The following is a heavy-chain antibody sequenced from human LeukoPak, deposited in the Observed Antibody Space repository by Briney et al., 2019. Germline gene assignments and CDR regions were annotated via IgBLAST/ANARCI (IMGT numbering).Heavy chain of an antibody. J-gene: IGHJ4*02. CDR2: ISAYNGNT. V-gene: IGHV1-18*04. CDR1: GYTFTSYG. Sequence: ASVKVSCKASGYTFTSYGISWVRQAPGQGLEWMGWISAYNGNTNYAQKLQGRVTMTTDTSTSTAYMELRGLRSDDTAVYYCARDQMGYSYGYSPAPIFFDYWGQGTLVTVSS. D-gene: IGHD5-18*01. CDR3: ARDQMGYSYGYSPAPIFFDY.